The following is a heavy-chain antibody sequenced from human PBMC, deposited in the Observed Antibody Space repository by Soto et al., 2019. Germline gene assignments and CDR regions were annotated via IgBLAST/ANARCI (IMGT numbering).Heavy chain of an antibody. V-gene: IGHV3-7*04. Sequence: EVQVVESGGGLVQPGGSLRLSCAASGFTFSSFWMHWIRQAPGKGLEWVANLNQDGSQKYYVASVKGRFTISRDNVKKSVYLQMNSPRTDETAVYYCARGSTIVWGQGTLVTVSS. CDR3: ARGSTIV. CDR1: GFTFSSFW. CDR2: LNQDGSQK. D-gene: IGHD3-16*02. J-gene: IGHJ4*02.